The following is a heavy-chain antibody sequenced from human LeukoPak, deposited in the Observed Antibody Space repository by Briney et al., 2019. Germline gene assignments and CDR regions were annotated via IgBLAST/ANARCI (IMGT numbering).Heavy chain of an antibody. CDR3: AKETYNWKYLFDY. Sequence: PGGSLRLSCAASGFTFSSYAMSWVRQDPGKGLEWVSANSGSGDSAYYADSVKGRFTISRDNSKNTLYLQMNSLRAEDTAVYYCAKETYNWKYLFDYWGQGTLVTLSS. CDR1: GFTFSSYA. V-gene: IGHV3-23*01. CDR2: NSGSGDSA. D-gene: IGHD1-7*01. J-gene: IGHJ4*02.